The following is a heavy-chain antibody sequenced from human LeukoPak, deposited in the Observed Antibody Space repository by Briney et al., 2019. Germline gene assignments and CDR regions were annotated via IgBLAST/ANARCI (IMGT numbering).Heavy chain of an antibody. J-gene: IGHJ4*02. D-gene: IGHD2-15*01. V-gene: IGHV3-30-3*01. CDR1: GFTFSSYA. CDR3: AKDRSVVVVVAATLDY. Sequence: PGGSLRLSCAASGFTFSSYAMHWVRQAPGKGLEWVAVISYDGSNKYYADSVKGRFIISRDNSKNTLYLQMNSLRAEDTAVYYCAKDRSVVVVVAATLDYWGQGTLVTVSS. CDR2: ISYDGSNK.